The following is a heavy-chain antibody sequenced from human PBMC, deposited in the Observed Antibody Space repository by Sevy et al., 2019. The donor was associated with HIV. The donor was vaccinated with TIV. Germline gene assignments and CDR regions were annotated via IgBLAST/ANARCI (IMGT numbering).Heavy chain of an antibody. V-gene: IGHV3-23*01. D-gene: IGHD3-22*01. CDR3: ARDDEYYYDSSGVE. J-gene: IGHJ4*02. CDR1: GFTFSSYA. CDR2: ISGSGGST. Sequence: GGSLRLSCAASGFTFSSYAMSWVRQAPGKGLEWVSAISGSGGSTYYADSVKGRFTISRDNSKNTLYLQMNSLRAEDTAVYYCARDDEYYYDSSGVEWGQGTLVTVSS.